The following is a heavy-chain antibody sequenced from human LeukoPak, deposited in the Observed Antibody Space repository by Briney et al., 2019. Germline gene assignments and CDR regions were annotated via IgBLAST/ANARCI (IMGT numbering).Heavy chain of an antibody. Sequence: GGSLRLSCAASGFTFSSYGMHWVRQAPGKGLEWVAFIRYDGSNKYYADSVKGRFTISRDNSKNTLYLQMNSLRAEDTAVYYCAKDRITIFGVVPWGYFDYWGQGTLVTVSS. CDR1: GFTFSSYG. CDR3: AKDRITIFGVVPWGYFDY. J-gene: IGHJ4*02. CDR2: IRYDGSNK. D-gene: IGHD3-3*01. V-gene: IGHV3-30*02.